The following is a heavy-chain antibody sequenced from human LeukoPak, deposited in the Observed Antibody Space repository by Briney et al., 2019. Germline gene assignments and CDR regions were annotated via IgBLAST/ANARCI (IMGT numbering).Heavy chain of an antibody. D-gene: IGHD2-15*01. V-gene: IGHV1-18*01. CDR3: ARVTSGGTYYYYYMDV. Sequence: ASVKVSCKASGYTFTSDGISWVRQAPGQGLEWMGWISAYNGNTNYAQKLQGRVTMTTDTSTSTAYMELRSLRSDDTAVYYCARVTSGGTYYYYYMDVWGKGTTVTVSS. CDR2: ISAYNGNT. CDR1: GYTFTSDG. J-gene: IGHJ6*03.